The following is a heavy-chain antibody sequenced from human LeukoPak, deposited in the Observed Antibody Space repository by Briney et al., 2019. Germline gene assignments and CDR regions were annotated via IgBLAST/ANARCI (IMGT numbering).Heavy chain of an antibody. D-gene: IGHD2/OR15-2a*01. CDR1: GGSFSGYY. CDR3: ARVVLLGWGRIRGRPYNWFDP. J-gene: IGHJ5*02. CDR2: INHSGST. Sequence: SETLSLTCAVYGGSFSGYYWSWIRQPPGKGLEWIGEINHSGSTNYNPSLKSRVTISVDTSKNQFSLKLSSVTAADTAVYYCARVVLLGWGRIRGRPYNWFDPWGQGTLVTVSS. V-gene: IGHV4-34*01.